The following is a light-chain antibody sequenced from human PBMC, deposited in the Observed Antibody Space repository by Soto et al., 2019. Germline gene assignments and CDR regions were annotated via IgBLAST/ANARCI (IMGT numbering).Light chain of an antibody. CDR3: HQYSDWPLT. V-gene: IGKV3-15*01. Sequence: EIVLTQSPATLSVSPGERAILSCRASQSGRSNLAWYQQKPGQAPRLLIYGTSTGATDIPARFSGSGSETEFTLTINSLQSDDFAVYYCHQYSDWPLTFGGGTKV. J-gene: IGKJ4*01. CDR2: GTS. CDR1: QSGRSN.